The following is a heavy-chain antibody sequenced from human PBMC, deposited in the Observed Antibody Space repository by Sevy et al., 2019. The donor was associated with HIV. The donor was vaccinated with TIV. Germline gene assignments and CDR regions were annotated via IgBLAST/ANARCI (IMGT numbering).Heavy chain of an antibody. CDR2: ISGSGGST. V-gene: IGHV3-23*01. CDR1: GFMFSSYA. Sequence: GGSLRLSCAASGFMFSSYAMSWVRQAPGKGLEWVSTISGSGGSTYYADSVKGRFTISRHNFKNTLYLQMNSLIAEDTAVYYCAILGTYYYDGSGYYYQVPSDYWGQGTLVTVSS. D-gene: IGHD3-22*01. CDR3: AILGTYYYDGSGYYYQVPSDY. J-gene: IGHJ4*02.